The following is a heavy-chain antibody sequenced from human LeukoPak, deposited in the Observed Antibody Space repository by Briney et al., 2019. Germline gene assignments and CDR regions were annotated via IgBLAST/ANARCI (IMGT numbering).Heavy chain of an antibody. CDR1: GFSFNSFS. V-gene: IGHV3-23*01. Sequence: GGSLRLSCAASGFSFNSFSMTWVRQAPGKGLEYVSTITATSGTTYYADSVKGRFAVSRDNSENTLYLQMNSLRAEDAALYYCARSLSPGWPARIGAFDLWGQGTVVTVSS. J-gene: IGHJ3*01. CDR2: ITATSGTT. CDR3: ARSLSPGWPARIGAFDL. D-gene: IGHD2-15*01.